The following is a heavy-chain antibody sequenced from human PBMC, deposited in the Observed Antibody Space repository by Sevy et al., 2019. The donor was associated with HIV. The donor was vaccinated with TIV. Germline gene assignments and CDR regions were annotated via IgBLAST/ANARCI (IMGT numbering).Heavy chain of an antibody. CDR3: STVYDYVWGSYCYFDY. J-gene: IGHJ4*02. D-gene: IGHD3-16*01. Sequence: ASVKVSCKVSGYTLTELSMHWVRQAPGKGLEWMGGFDPEDGETIYAQKFQGRVTMTEDTSTDTAYMELSSLRSEDTAVYYCSTVYDYVWGSYCYFDYWGQGTLVTVSS. V-gene: IGHV1-24*01. CDR1: GYTLTELS. CDR2: FDPEDGET.